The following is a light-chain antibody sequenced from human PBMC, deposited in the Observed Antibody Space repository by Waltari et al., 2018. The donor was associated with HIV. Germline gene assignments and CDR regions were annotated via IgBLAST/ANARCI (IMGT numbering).Light chain of an antibody. V-gene: IGLV1-47*01. CDR2: QGD. CDR1: TSNIARDS. Sequence: TQSPSASGAPGQRVTLTCSAVTSNIARDSLYWYKHVPGTAPKLLIFQGDQRPSGVPDRCSGSKSGPSSSLAISGLQSDDEADYYCAAWTDIMSGWLFGGGTKLTVL. J-gene: IGLJ3*02. CDR3: AAWTDIMSGWL.